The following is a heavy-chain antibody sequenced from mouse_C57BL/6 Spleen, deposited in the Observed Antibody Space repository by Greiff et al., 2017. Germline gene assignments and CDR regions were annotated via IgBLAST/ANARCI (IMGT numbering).Heavy chain of an antibody. CDR1: GYTFTSYW. J-gene: IGHJ2*01. CDR3: ERGTYDSSPLDY. D-gene: IGHD1-1*01. CDR2: IDPSDSYT. Sequence: QVQLQQPGAELVRPGTSVKLSCKASGYTFTSYWMHWVKQRPGQGLEWIGVIDPSDSYTNYNQKFKGKATLTVDTSSSTAYMQLSRLTSADSAVYYCERGTYDSSPLDYWGQGTTLTVSS. V-gene: IGHV1-59*01.